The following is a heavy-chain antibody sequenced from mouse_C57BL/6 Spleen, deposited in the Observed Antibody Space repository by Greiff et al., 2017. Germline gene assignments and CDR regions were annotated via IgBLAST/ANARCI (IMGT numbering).Heavy chain of an antibody. Sequence: EVQLQQSGAELVKPGASVKLSCTASGFNFKDYYMHWVKQRPEQGLEWIGRIAPEDGETKYAQKFQGKATVTADTSSNTAYLQLRSLTSEDTAVYYCATGVGTRYAMEDWGQGTSVTVSS. CDR1: GFNFKDYY. D-gene: IGHD2-14*01. CDR2: IAPEDGET. CDR3: ATGVGTRYAMED. V-gene: IGHV14-2*01. J-gene: IGHJ4*01.